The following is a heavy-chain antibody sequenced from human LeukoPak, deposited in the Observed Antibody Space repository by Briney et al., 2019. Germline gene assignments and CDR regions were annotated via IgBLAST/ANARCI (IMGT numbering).Heavy chain of an antibody. D-gene: IGHD6-13*01. CDR1: GLTFSGYW. Sequence: GGSLRLSCAASGLTFSGYWMSWVRQAPGKGLEWVANINQDGSEKYYVDSVKGRFTISRDNAKHSLFLQMGSLRVEDTAVYYCARESTAGYNSSWYGFRNWGQGTLVSVSS. CDR2: INQDGSEK. V-gene: IGHV3-7*01. CDR3: ARESTAGYNSSWYGFRN. J-gene: IGHJ1*01.